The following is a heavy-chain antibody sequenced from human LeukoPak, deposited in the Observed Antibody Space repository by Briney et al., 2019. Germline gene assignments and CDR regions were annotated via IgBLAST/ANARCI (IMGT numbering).Heavy chain of an antibody. CDR2: ISGSGGST. D-gene: IGHD3-10*01. CDR3: AKVLVRGSDYFDY. Sequence: GGSLRLSCAASGFTFSSYAMSWVRQAPGKGLEWVSAISGSGGSTYYTDSVKGRFTISRDNSKNTLYLQMNSLRAEDTAVYYCAKVLVRGSDYFDYWGQGTLVTVSS. V-gene: IGHV3-23*01. J-gene: IGHJ4*02. CDR1: GFTFSSYA.